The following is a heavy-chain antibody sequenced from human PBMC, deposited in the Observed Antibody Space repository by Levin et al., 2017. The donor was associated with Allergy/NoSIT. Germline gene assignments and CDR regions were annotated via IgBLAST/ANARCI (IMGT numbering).Heavy chain of an antibody. CDR1: GFTFRAAW. Sequence: GESLKISCAASGFTFRAAWMSWVRQAPGKGLEWVGRIKSESDGGTADYTAPVKGRFTISRDDSSNSLHLQMNSLKTDDTGVYHCTIDNPLYGDYLAASDYRGQRIPGTVSS. D-gene: IGHD4-17*01. CDR3: TIDNPLYGDYLAASDY. V-gene: IGHV3-15*01. J-gene: IGHJ4*02. CDR2: IKSESDGGTA.